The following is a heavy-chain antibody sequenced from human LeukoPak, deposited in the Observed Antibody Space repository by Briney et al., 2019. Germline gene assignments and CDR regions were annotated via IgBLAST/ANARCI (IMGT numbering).Heavy chain of an antibody. V-gene: IGHV4-34*01. CDR2: INHSGST. D-gene: IGHD3-22*01. Sequence: ASETLSLTCAVYGGSFSGYYWSWIRQPPGKGLEWIGEINHSGSTNYNPSLKSRVTISVDTSKNQFSLKLSSVTAADTAVYYCARGTSTMIVVFHLYYYYYYMEVWGKGTTVTVSS. CDR3: ARGTSTMIVVFHLYYYYYYMEV. J-gene: IGHJ6*03. CDR1: GGSFSGYY.